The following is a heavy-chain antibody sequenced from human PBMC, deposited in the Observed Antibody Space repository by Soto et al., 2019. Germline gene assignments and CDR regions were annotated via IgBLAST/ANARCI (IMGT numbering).Heavy chain of an antibody. CDR1: GYTFTSYG. J-gene: IGHJ4*02. CDR2: ISAYNGNT. CDR3: ARDFRIAAARPLGC. V-gene: IGHV1-18*04. Sequence: ASVKVSCKASGYTFTSYGISWVRQAPGQGLEWMGWISAYNGNTNYAQKLQGRVTMTTDTSTSTAYMELRSLRSDDTAVYYCARDFRIAAARPLGCWGQGTLVTVSS. D-gene: IGHD6-13*01.